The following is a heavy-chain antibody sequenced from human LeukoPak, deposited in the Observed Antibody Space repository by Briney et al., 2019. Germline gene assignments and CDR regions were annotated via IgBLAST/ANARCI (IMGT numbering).Heavy chain of an antibody. Sequence: PGGSLRLSCAASGFTFDDYAMHWVRQAPGKGLEWVSGISWNSGSIGYADSVKGRFTISRDNAKSSLYLQVNSLRAEDTALCYCAKAYSGSYAFDYWGQGTLVTVSS. J-gene: IGHJ4*02. CDR2: ISWNSGSI. CDR3: AKAYSGSYAFDY. V-gene: IGHV3-9*01. CDR1: GFTFDDYA. D-gene: IGHD1-26*01.